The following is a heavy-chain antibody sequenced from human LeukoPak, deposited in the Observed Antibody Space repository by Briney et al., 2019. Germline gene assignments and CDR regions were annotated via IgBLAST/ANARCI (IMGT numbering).Heavy chain of an antibody. D-gene: IGHD3-10*01. CDR3: ARRPVWFGESTTFDY. CDR1: GGSFSGYY. V-gene: IGHV4-34*01. Sequence: SETLSLTCAVYGGSFSGYYWSWIRQPPGKGLEWIGEINHSGSTNYNPSLKSRVTISVDTSKNQFSLKLSSVTAADTAVYYCARRPVWFGESTTFDYWGQGTLVTVSS. CDR2: INHSGST. J-gene: IGHJ4*02.